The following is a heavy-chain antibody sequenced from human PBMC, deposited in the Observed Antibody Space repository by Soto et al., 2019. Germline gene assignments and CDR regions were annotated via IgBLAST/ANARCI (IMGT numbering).Heavy chain of an antibody. J-gene: IGHJ5*02. CDR1: GFTFSSYA. CDR2: ISGSGGST. D-gene: IGHD3-3*01. Sequence: GGSLRLSCAASGFTFSSYAMSWVRQAPGKGLEWVSAISGSGGSTYYADSVKGRFTISRDNSKNTLYLQMNSLRAEDTAVYYCAKVLTYYDFRSGYRGTRFDHWGQGTLVTVSS. CDR3: AKVLTYYDFRSGYRGTRFDH. V-gene: IGHV3-23*01.